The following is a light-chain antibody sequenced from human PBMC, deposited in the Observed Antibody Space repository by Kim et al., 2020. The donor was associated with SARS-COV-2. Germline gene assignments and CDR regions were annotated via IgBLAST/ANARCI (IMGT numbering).Light chain of an antibody. V-gene: IGLV1-44*01. CDR3: ATWDDSLIGYV. CDR2: SNN. CDR1: NSNIGSNA. J-gene: IGLJ1*01. Sequence: GQGVTISCSGSNSNIGSNAVNWYQQLPGTAPKLLIYSNNLRPSGVPDRFSGSKSGTSASLAIRGLQSEDEADYYCATWDDSLIGYVFGTGTKVTVL.